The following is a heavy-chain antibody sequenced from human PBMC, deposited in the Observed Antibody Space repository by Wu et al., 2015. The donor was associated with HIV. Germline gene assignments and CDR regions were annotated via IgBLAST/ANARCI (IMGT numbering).Heavy chain of an antibody. J-gene: IGHJ6*02. CDR3: ARGSERTPLYYYGMDV. CDR2: MNPNSGNT. V-gene: IGHV1-8*02. CDR1: GGTFSSYA. Sequence: QVQLVQSGAEVKKPGSSVKVSCKASGGTFSSYAISWVRQAPGQGLEWMGWMNPNSGNTGYAQKFQGRVTMTRNTSISTAYMELSSLRSEDTAVYYCARGSERTPLYYYGMDVWGQGPRSPVSS. D-gene: IGHD1-1*01.